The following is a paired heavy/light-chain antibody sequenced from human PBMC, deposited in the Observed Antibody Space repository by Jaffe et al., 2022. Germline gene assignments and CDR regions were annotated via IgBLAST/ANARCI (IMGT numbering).Light chain of an antibody. J-gene: IGLJ3*02. Sequence: QSVLTQPPSASGTPGQRVTISCSGSSSNIGSNTVNWYQQLPGTAPKLLIYSNNQRPSGVPDRFSGSKSGTSASLAISGLQSEDEADYYCAAWDDSLNGFWVFGGGTKLTVL. V-gene: IGLV1-44*01. CDR2: SNN. CDR3: AAWDDSLNGFWV. CDR1: SSNIGSNT.
Heavy chain of an antibody. CDR3: ARVKPQSGSSWGGGPKSQYYFDY. D-gene: IGHD6-13*01. CDR2: IYHSGST. Sequence: QVQLQESGPGLVKPSETLSLTCAVSGYSISSGYYWGWIRQPPGKGLEWIGSIYHSGSTYYNPSLKSRVTISVDTSKNQFSLKLSSVTAADTAVYYCARVKPQSGSSWGGGPKSQYYFDYWGQGTLVTVSS. J-gene: IGHJ4*02. V-gene: IGHV4-38-2*01. CDR1: GYSISSGYY.